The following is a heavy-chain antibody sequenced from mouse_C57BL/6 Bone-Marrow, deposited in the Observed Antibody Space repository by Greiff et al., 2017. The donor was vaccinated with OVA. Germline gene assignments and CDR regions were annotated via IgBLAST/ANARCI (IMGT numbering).Heavy chain of an antibody. Sequence: QVQLKQPGAELVMPGASVKLSCKASGYTFTSYWMHWVKQRPGQGLEWIGEIDPSDSYTNYNQKFKGKSTLTVDKSSSTAYMQLSSLTSEDSAVYYCARGPIDYWGQGTTLTVSS. CDR1: GYTFTSYW. CDR3: ARGPIDY. J-gene: IGHJ2*01. CDR2: IDPSDSYT. V-gene: IGHV1-69*01.